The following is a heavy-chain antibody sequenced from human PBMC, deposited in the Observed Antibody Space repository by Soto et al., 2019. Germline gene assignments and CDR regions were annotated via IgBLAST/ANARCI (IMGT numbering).Heavy chain of an antibody. J-gene: IGHJ4*02. CDR2: ISGSTGNT. D-gene: IGHD3-22*01. V-gene: IGHV3-23*01. CDR1: GFTFSSYA. CDR3: EKDRDYYDSSGYYGTFDY. Sequence: QPGGSLRLSCAASGFTFSSYAVTWVRQAPGKGLEWVSGISGSTGNTYYADSVRGRFTISRDNSKKMLYLQMNRLRAEDTAVYYCEKDRDYYDSSGYYGTFDYWGQGIGVTVS.